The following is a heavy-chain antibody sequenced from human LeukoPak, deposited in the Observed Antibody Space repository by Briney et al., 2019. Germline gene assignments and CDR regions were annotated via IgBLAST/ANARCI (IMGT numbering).Heavy chain of an antibody. CDR3: ARLHLGGWYLGDS. V-gene: IGHV1-2*02. CDR1: GYTFTAYC. J-gene: IGHJ4*02. D-gene: IGHD6-19*01. CDR2: INCNSGNT. Sequence: ASVKVSCEASGYTFTAYCFHWVRQAPGQGLEWMGWINCNSGNTDSAQKFQGRVTMTRDTSSSTAYMELSRLTSDDTAVYYCARLHLGGWYLGDSWGQGTLVTVSS.